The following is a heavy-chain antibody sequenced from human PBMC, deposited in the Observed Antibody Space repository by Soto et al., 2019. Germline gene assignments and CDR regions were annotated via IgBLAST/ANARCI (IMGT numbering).Heavy chain of an antibody. V-gene: IGHV3-23*05. CDR1: GFTFSSNA. CDR2: IGSDGTAI. J-gene: IGHJ4*02. Sequence: EVQLLESGGWLVQHGGSLRLSCAASGFTFSSNAMSWVRQAPGKGLEWVSAIGSDGTAIQYADSVKGRFTISKDNSKDTLYLQMNSLRAEDTAVYYCAKPGLTVPGTRYFDRWGQGTLVTVSS. CDR3: AKPGLTVPGTRYFDR. D-gene: IGHD6-19*01.